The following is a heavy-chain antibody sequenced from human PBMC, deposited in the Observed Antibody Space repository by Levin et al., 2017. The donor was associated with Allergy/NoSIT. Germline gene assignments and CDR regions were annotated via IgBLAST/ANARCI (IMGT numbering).Heavy chain of an antibody. J-gene: IGHJ4*02. CDR3: ARASTGTHYYYDY. CDR1: GGSLSSFY. Sequence: RSQTLSLTCTVSGGSLSSFYWSWIRQPAAKGLEWIGRISTSGSTKYNPSLKSRVTMSVDTSKNQFSLKLSSVTAADTAVYYCARASTGTHYYYDYWGQGTLVTVFS. D-gene: IGHD1-1*01. CDR2: ISTSGST. V-gene: IGHV4-4*07.